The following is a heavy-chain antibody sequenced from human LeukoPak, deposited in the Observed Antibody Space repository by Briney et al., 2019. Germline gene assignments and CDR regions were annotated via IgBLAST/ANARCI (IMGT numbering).Heavy chain of an antibody. D-gene: IGHD4-23*01. Sequence: SETLSLTCTVSGGSISSSSYYWGWIRQPPGEGLEWIGSIYYSGSTYYNPSLKSRVTISVDTSKNQFSLKLSSVTAADTAVYYCARPLYGGTDYWGQGTLVTVSS. J-gene: IGHJ4*02. CDR2: IYYSGST. CDR1: GGSISSSSYY. V-gene: IGHV4-39*01. CDR3: ARPLYGGTDY.